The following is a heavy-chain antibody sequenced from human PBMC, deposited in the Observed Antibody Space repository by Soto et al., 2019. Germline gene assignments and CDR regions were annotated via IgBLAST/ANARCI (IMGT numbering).Heavy chain of an antibody. CDR3: ARGGGLNYYYYMGV. CDR2: INPNSGDT. J-gene: IGHJ6*03. CDR1: GYTFTGYY. Sequence: QVQLVQSGAEVKKPGASVKVSCKASGYTFTGYYIHWVRQAPGQGLEWMGWINPNSGDTDYAQNFQGWVTMTRDMSISTAYMELNRLKSDDTAVYYCARGGGLNYYYYMGVWGKGTTVTVSS. V-gene: IGHV1-2*04.